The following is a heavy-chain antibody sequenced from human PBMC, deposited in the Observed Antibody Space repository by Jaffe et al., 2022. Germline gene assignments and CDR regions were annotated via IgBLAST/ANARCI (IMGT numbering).Heavy chain of an antibody. CDR1: GFTFSSYG. Sequence: QVQLVESGGGVVQPGRSLRLSCAASGFTFSSYGMHWVRQAPGKGLEWVAVISYDGSNKYYADSVKGRFTISRDNSKNTLYLQMNSLRAEDTAVYYCAKAPRGRYYDYIWGSYRHGAFDIWGQGTMVTVSS. V-gene: IGHV3-30*18. CDR3: AKAPRGRYYDYIWGSYRHGAFDI. J-gene: IGHJ3*02. CDR2: ISYDGSNK. D-gene: IGHD3-16*02.